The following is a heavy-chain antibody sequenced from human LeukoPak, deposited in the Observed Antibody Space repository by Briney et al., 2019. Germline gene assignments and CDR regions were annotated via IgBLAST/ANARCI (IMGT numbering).Heavy chain of an antibody. Sequence: SETLSLTCAVSGGSISSNNWWSWVRQPPGKGLEWIGEINHSGSTYYNPSLKSRVTISVDTSKNQFSLKLSSVTAADTAVYYCARDRLQLQSWGQGTLVTVSS. CDR3: ARDRLQLQS. V-gene: IGHV4-4*02. D-gene: IGHD5-24*01. CDR1: GGSISSNNW. J-gene: IGHJ5*02. CDR2: INHSGST.